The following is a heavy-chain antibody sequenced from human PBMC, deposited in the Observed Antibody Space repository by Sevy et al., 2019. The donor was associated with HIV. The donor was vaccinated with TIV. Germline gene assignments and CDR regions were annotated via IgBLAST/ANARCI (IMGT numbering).Heavy chain of an antibody. D-gene: IGHD5-18*01. J-gene: IGHJ4*02. CDR1: GFTFSDYY. CDR2: ISSSGSTI. Sequence: GSLRLSCAASGFTFSDYYMSWIRQAPGKGLEWVSYISSSGSTIYYADSVKGRFTISRDNAKNSLYLQMNSLRAEDTAVYYCASAPTAIRDNYFDYRGQGTLVTVSS. CDR3: ASAPTAIRDNYFDY. V-gene: IGHV3-11*01.